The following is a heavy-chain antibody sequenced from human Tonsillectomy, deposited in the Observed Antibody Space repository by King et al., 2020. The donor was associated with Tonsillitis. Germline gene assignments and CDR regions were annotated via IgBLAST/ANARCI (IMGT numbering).Heavy chain of an antibody. D-gene: IGHD3-3*01. Sequence: VQLVESGGGVVQPGRSLRLSCAASGFTFSSYGMHWVRQAPGKGLEGVAVISYDGSNKYYADSLKGRFTISRDNSKNTLYLQMNSLRAEDTAVYYCAKDNDFNYWGQGTLVTVSS. CDR3: AKDNDFNY. V-gene: IGHV3-30*18. CDR2: ISYDGSNK. J-gene: IGHJ4*02. CDR1: GFTFSSYG.